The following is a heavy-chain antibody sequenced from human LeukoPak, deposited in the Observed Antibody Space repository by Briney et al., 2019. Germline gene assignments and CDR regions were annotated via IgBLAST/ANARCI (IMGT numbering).Heavy chain of an antibody. Sequence: GAAVTVSYKASGYTFTIYDINWVRQAPGEGREGMGWMNPNSVNTGYARRFQGRVTMTRNTSISTAYMELSSLRSEDTAVYYCARVSSGDCSGGSCYSPLFYGMDVWGQGSTVTVPS. CDR1: GYTFTIYD. D-gene: IGHD2-15*01. CDR2: MNPNSVNT. V-gene: IGHV1-8*01. J-gene: IGHJ6*02. CDR3: ARVSSGDCSGGSCYSPLFYGMDV.